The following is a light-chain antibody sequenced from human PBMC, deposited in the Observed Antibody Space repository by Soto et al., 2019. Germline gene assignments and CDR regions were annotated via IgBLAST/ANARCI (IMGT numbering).Light chain of an antibody. CDR3: ASWDDSLSGFVV. Sequence: QTVVTQPPSASGTPGQRGTISCSGSSSNIGSNYVFWYQQLPGTAPKVLMYRNSQRPSGVPDRFSGSKSGTSASLAISGLRSEDEADYYCASWDDSLSGFVVFGGGTKLTVL. V-gene: IGLV1-47*01. CDR2: RNS. CDR1: SSNIGSNY. J-gene: IGLJ2*01.